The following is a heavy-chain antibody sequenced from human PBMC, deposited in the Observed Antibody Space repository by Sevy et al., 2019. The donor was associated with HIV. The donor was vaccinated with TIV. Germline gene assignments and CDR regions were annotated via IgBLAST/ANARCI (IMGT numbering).Heavy chain of an antibody. D-gene: IGHD3-10*01. V-gene: IGHV3-23*01. CDR3: AKDRFSGTYYTGDFDY. CDR1: GFTFSTYA. J-gene: IGHJ4*02. CDR2: ISYRGGST. Sequence: GGSLRLSCAASGFTFSTYAMTWVRQAPGKGLEWLSVISYRGGSTYYADSVRGQFTISRDNSKNTLYLQMNSLRVEDTAVYYCAKDRFSGTYYTGDFDYWGQGTLVTVSS.